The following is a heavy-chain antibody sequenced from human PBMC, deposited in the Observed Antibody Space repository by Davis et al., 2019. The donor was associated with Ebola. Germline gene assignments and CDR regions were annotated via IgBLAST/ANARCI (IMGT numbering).Heavy chain of an antibody. J-gene: IGHJ6*02. CDR1: GGTFSSYA. Sequence: SVKVSCKASGGTFSSYAISWVRQAPGQGLEWMGGIIPIFGTANYAQKFQGRVTITADESTSTAYMELSSLRSEDTAVYYCARDTITMVQGAVYYYYYGMDVWGQGTTVTVSS. CDR3: ARDTITMVQGAVYYYYYGMDV. V-gene: IGHV1-69*13. CDR2: IIPIFGTA. D-gene: IGHD3-10*01.